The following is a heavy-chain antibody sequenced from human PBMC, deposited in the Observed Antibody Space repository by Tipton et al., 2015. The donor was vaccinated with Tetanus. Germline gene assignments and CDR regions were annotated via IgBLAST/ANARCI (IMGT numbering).Heavy chain of an antibody. CDR3: ARVIRRSMIGYGVFDS. V-gene: IGHV3-30*03. CDR2: ISYDGGNK. D-gene: IGHD4-17*01. Sequence: GLVKPSETLSLTCTVSGGSISSSDYYWGWVRQSPGKGLEWVAVISYDGGNKFYADSVQGRFTISRDNSKNTFYLEMHSLRSEDTAVYFCARVIRRSMIGYGVFDSWGQGTLVAVSS. CDR1: GGSISSS. J-gene: IGHJ4*02.